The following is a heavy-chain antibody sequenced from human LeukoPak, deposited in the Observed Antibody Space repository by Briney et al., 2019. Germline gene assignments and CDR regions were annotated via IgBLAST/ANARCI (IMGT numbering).Heavy chain of an antibody. J-gene: IGHJ4*02. CDR3: ARSPPVPWDIQEGGHRGYYFDY. V-gene: IGHV2-70*04. CDR1: GFSLSTSGMR. CDR2: IDWDDDK. Sequence: SGPALVKPTQTLTLTCTFSGFSLSTSGMRVRWIRQPPGKALEWLARIDWDDDKFYSTSLKTRLTISKDTSKNQVVLTMTNMDPVDTATYYCARSPPVPWDIQEGGHRGYYFDYWGQGTLVTVSS. D-gene: IGHD2-15*01.